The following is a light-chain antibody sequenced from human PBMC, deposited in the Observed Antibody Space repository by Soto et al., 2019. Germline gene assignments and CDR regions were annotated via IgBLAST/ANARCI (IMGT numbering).Light chain of an antibody. V-gene: IGKV3-11*01. CDR1: QSVSSY. J-gene: IGKJ5*01. CDR2: DAS. Sequence: EIVLTPSPDTLSLSPGERATLSCRASQSVSSYLAWYQQKPGQAPSLLLFDASNRATGIPARLSGSGSGTDFTLTISSLESEDFAIYYCQQRSNCPPSTFGQGTRLDIK. CDR3: QQRSNCPPST.